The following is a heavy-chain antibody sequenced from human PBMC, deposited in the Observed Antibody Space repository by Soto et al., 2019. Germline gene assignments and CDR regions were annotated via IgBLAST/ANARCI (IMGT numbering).Heavy chain of an antibody. Sequence: ASVKVSCKASGYIFTAYSMHWVRRAPGQGLQWMGVVNPSGGSTNYAQKFQGRITLTRDTSRNTFYMDLSSLTSEDTAMYYCASWEQIVVVPAAIFYWVPGWGQGTLVTVSS. V-gene: IGHV1-46*01. D-gene: IGHD2-2*01. J-gene: IGHJ4*02. CDR1: GYIFTAYS. CDR2: VNPSGGST. CDR3: ASWEQIVVVPAAIFYWVPG.